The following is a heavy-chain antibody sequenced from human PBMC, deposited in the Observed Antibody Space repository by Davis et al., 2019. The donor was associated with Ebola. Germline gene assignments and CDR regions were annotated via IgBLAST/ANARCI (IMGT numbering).Heavy chain of an antibody. D-gene: IGHD6-6*01. CDR3: ARGRAARRGWWFDP. V-gene: IGHV1-69*04. J-gene: IGHJ5*02. CDR1: GGTFSSYA. CDR2: IIPILGIA. Sequence: SVKVSCKASGGTFSSYAISWVRQAPGQGLEWMGRIIPILGIANYAQKFQGRVTITADKSTSTAYMELSSLRSEDTAVYYCARGRAARRGWWFDPWGQGTLVTVSS.